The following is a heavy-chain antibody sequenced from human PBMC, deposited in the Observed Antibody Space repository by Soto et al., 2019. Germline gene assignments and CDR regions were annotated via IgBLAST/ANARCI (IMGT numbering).Heavy chain of an antibody. Sequence: GGSLRLSCTASGVNFRSYGMHWVRQAPGKGLEWVAVISYDGSNKYYADSVKGRFTISRDNSKNTLYLQMNSLRAEDTAVYYCAKKPNPYGDYRQSDYWGQGTLVTVSS. CDR1: GVNFRSYG. D-gene: IGHD4-17*01. CDR3: AKKPNPYGDYRQSDY. V-gene: IGHV3-30*18. CDR2: ISYDGSNK. J-gene: IGHJ4*02.